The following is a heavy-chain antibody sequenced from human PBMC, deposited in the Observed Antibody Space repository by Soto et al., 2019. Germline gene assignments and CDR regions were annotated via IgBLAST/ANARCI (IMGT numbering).Heavy chain of an antibody. CDR1: GFTFSSYA. CDR2: ISYDGSKK. J-gene: IGHJ5*02. Sequence: QVQLVESGGGVVQPGRSLRLSCAASGFTFSSYAMHWVRQAPGKGLEWVAVISYDGSKKYYADSVKGRFTISRDNSKNTLYLQMNSLRAEDTAVYYCARAHRIQLWLNWFDPWGQGTLVTVSS. CDR3: ARAHRIQLWLNWFDP. D-gene: IGHD5-18*01. V-gene: IGHV3-30-3*01.